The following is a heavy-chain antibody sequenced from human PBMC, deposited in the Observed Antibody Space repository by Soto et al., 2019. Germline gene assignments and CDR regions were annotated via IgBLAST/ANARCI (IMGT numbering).Heavy chain of an antibody. Sequence: SQPQSLTWNVSYGSISSGGYCWIFIKQPRGKGLEWIGYIYHSGSTYYSPRLKSRVSISVDRSKRQFSLRLSSVTAADTAVYCCARENNGFPGGYFEYWGQGTLVTVSS. J-gene: IGHJ4*02. CDR2: IYHSGST. CDR3: ARENNGFPGGYFEY. V-gene: IGHV4-30-2*01. D-gene: IGHD2-2*03. CDR1: YGSISSGGYC.